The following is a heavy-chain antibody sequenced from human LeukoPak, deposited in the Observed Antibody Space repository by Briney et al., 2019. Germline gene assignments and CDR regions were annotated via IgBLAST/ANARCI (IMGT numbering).Heavy chain of an antibody. Sequence: GGSLRLSCAASGFTFSSYSMNWVRQAPGKGLEWVSSISSSSSYIYYADSVKGRFAISRDNSKNTLYLQMNSLRAEDTAVYYCARGPSGYHNTGGQGTLVTVSS. CDR3: ARGPSGYHNT. J-gene: IGHJ4*02. D-gene: IGHD5-12*01. V-gene: IGHV3-21*01. CDR2: ISSSSSYI. CDR1: GFTFSSYS.